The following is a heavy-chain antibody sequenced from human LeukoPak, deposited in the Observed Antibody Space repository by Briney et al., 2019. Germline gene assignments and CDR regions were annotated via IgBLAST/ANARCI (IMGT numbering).Heavy chain of an antibody. CDR1: GFTFSDHY. Sequence: MAGGSLRLSCAASGFTFSDHYMSWIRQAPGKVLEWVSYISHTGTTMYYADSVKGRFTLSRDNARNSLYLQMNSLRAEDTAVYYCARGHWGLDSWGQGTLVSVSS. D-gene: IGHD7-27*01. CDR2: ISHTGTTM. V-gene: IGHV3-11*04. CDR3: ARGHWGLDS. J-gene: IGHJ4*02.